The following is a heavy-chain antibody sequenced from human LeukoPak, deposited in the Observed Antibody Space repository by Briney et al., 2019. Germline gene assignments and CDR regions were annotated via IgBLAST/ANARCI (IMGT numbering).Heavy chain of an antibody. CDR3: ARIMTTVTTLHNRTGI. CDR2: INPNSGGT. V-gene: IGHV1-2*06. D-gene: IGHD4-17*01. Sequence: GASVKVSCKASGYTFTGYYMHWVRQAPRQGLEWMGRINPNSGGTNYAQKFQGRVTMTRDTSISTAYMELSRLRSDDTAVYYCARIMTTVTTLHNRTGIWGQGTLVTVSS. CDR1: GYTFTGYY. J-gene: IGHJ4*02.